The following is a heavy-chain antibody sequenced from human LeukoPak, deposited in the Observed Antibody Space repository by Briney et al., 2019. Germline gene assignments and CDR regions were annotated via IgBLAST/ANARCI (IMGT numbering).Heavy chain of an antibody. CDR1: GFTFNNYA. CDR3: AKGPAPYCSGGTCYSPYWYFDL. J-gene: IGHJ2*01. Sequence: AGGSLRLSCAASGFTFNNYAMSWVRQAPGKGLEWVSSITNNATRTNYADSVKGRFSVSRDNSMNTLYLQVNSLRAEDTAVYYCAKGPAPYCSGGTCYSPYWYFDLWGRGTLVTVSS. D-gene: IGHD2-15*01. CDR2: ITNNATRT. V-gene: IGHV3-23*01.